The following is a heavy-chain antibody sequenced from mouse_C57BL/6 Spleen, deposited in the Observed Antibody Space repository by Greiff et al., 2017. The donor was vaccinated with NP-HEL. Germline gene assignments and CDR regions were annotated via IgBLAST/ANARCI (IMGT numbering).Heavy chain of an antibody. J-gene: IGHJ2*01. CDR2: IYPGDGDT. CDR3: AVSYDDDEEYYFDY. D-gene: IGHD2-4*01. V-gene: IGHV1-82*01. Sequence: VQLQQSGPELVKPGASVKISCKASGYAFSSSWMNWVKQRPGKGLEWIGRIYPGDGDTNYNGKFKGKATLTADKSSSTAYMQLSSLTSEDSAVYFCAVSYDDDEEYYFDYWGQGTTLTVSS. CDR1: GYAFSSSW.